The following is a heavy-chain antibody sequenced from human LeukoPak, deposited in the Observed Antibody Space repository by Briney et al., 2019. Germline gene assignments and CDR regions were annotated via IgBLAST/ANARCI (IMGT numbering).Heavy chain of an antibody. D-gene: IGHD4-17*01. Sequence: GGSLRLSCAASGFTFSSYAMSWVRQAPGKGLEWVSAISGSGGSTYYADSVKGRFTISRGNSKNTLYLQMNSLRAEDTAVYYCAKDRSDYGDYDYYMDVWGKGTTVTVSS. CDR3: AKDRSDYGDYDYYMDV. J-gene: IGHJ6*03. V-gene: IGHV3-23*01. CDR1: GFTFSSYA. CDR2: ISGSGGST.